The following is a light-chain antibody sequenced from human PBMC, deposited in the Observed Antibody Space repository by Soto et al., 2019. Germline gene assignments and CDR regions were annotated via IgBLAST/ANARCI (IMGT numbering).Light chain of an antibody. CDR3: YSRA. CDR1: QTISRW. V-gene: IGKV1-5*01. CDR2: DAS. Sequence: DIQLTQTPSTLSASVGDEVTITCRASQTISRWLAWYQQKPGRAPKLLIYDASTLESGVPSRFSGSGSETEFTLTISSLQPDYFAPYFCYSRAFGQGTRLDIK. J-gene: IGKJ5*01.